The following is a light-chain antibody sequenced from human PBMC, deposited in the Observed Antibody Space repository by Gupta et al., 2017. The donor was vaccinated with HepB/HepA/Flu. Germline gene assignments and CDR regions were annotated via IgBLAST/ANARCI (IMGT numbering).Light chain of an antibody. CDR1: NSNIVAGYD. Sequence: SVLTQPPSVSGAPGQRGTISCTGSNSNIVAGYDVHWFQQLPGTAPKLLIYGNTKRPSGVPERFSGSKSGTSASLAITGLQAEYEADYYCQSYDRSLYWLFSWGTKLAVL. V-gene: IGLV1-40*01. J-gene: IGLJ3*02. CDR3: QSYDRSLYWL. CDR2: GNT.